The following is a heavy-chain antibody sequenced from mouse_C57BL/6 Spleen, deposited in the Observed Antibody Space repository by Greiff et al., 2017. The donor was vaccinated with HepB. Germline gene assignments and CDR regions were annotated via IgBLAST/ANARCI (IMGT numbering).Heavy chain of an antibody. V-gene: IGHV5-4*01. CDR3: ARDRITNAIDY. CDR1: GFTFSSYA. Sequence: EVQRVESGGGLVKPGGSLKLSCAASGFTFSSYAMSWVRQTPEKRLEWVATISDGGSYTYYPDNVKGRFTISRDNAKNNLYLQMRQLKSEDTAMYYCARDRITNAIDYWGQGTSVTVSS. D-gene: IGHD1-1*01. CDR2: ISDGGSYT. J-gene: IGHJ4*01.